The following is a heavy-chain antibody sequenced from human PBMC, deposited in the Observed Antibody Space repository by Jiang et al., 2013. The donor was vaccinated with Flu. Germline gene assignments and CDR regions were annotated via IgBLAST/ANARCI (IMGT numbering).Heavy chain of an antibody. CDR3: AREVTAIVRVFDY. CDR1: GGTFSSYA. CDR2: IIPIFGTA. Sequence: PGSSVKVSCKASGGTFSSYAISWVRQAPGQGLEWMGGIIPIFGTANYAQKFQGRVTITADESTSTAYMELSSLRSEDTAVYYCAREVTAIVRVFDYWGQGTLVTVSS. J-gene: IGHJ4*02. V-gene: IGHV1-69*01. D-gene: IGHD2-21*02.